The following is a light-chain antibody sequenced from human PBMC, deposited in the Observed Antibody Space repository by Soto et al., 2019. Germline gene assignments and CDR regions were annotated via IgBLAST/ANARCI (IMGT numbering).Light chain of an antibody. J-gene: IGKJ2*01. Sequence: EIVMTQSPATLSVSPGERTALSCRASQSVRSNLAWYQQKPGQAPRLLIYGALTRATGIPARFSGSGSGTEFTLTISSLQSEDFAVYYCQQYNNWQITFGQGIKLEIK. CDR1: QSVRSN. CDR3: QQYNNWQIT. V-gene: IGKV3-15*01. CDR2: GAL.